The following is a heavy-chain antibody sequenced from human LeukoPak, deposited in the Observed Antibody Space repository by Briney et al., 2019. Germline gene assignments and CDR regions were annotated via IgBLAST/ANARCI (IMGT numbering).Heavy chain of an antibody. CDR2: ISSNGGST. CDR1: GFTFSNYA. J-gene: IGHJ4*02. CDR3: ARTATFDY. D-gene: IGHD2-15*01. V-gene: IGHV3-64*01. Sequence: PGGSLRLSCAASGFTFSNYAIHWVRQAPGKGLEYVSAISSNGGSTYYANSVRGRFTISRDNSKNSLYLEMNSLRAEDTAVYYCARTATFDYWGRGTLVTVSS.